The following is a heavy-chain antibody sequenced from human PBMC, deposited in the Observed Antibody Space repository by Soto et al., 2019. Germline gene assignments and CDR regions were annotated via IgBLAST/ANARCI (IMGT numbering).Heavy chain of an antibody. Sequence: GESLKISCNGSGYSFTSYWISWVRQMPGKGLEWMGRIDPSDSYTNYSPSFQGHVTISADKSISTAYLQWSSLKASDTATYYCAITYYYYASSGYLYWGQGTMVTVSS. CDR3: AITYYYYASSGYLY. D-gene: IGHD3-22*01. J-gene: IGHJ4*02. CDR1: GYSFTSYW. V-gene: IGHV5-10-1*01. CDR2: IDPSDSYT.